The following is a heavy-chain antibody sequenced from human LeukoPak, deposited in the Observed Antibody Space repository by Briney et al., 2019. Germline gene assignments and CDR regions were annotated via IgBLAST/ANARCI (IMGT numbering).Heavy chain of an antibody. D-gene: IGHD4-11*01. Sequence: NPGGSLRLSCAASGFTFSSYSMNWVRQAPGKGLEWVSSISSSSSYIYYADSVKGRFTISRDNAKNSLYLQMNSLRAVDTAVYFCARSTVTSSYYYMDVWGKGTTVIVSS. CDR3: ARSTVTSSYYYMDV. CDR2: ISSSSSYI. CDR1: GFTFSSYS. V-gene: IGHV3-21*01. J-gene: IGHJ6*03.